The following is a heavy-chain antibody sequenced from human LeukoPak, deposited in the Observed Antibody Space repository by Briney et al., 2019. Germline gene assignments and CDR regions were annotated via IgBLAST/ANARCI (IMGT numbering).Heavy chain of an antibody. CDR1: GFTFSSYA. J-gene: IGHJ5*02. D-gene: IGHD4-23*01. Sequence: GGSLRLSCAASGFTFSSYAMHWVRQAPGKGLEWVVVISYDGSNKYYADSVKGRFTISRDNSKNTLYLQMNSLRAEDTAVYYCARDRRVWGTVVTPFNWFDPWGQGTLVTVSS. CDR3: ARDRRVWGTVVTPFNWFDP. V-gene: IGHV3-30-3*01. CDR2: ISYDGSNK.